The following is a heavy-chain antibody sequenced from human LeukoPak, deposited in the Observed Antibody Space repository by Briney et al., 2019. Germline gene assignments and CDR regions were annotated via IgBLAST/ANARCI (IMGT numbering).Heavy chain of an antibody. D-gene: IGHD4-23*01. V-gene: IGHV4-61*02. CDR2: MYTSGSA. J-gene: IGHJ3*02. CDR3: ATLTGGDDAFDI. Sequence: SSETLSLTCTVSGGSISSGSYYWTWIRQPAGKGLEWIGRMYTSGSANYNPSLKSRVTISVLTSKNRFSLKLSSVTAADTAVYYCATLTGGDDAFDIWGQGTMVTVSS. CDR1: GGSISSGSYY.